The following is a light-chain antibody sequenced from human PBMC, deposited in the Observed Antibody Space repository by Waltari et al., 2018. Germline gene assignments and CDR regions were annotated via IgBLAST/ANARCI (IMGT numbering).Light chain of an antibody. Sequence: QSVLTQPPSASGTSGQTVTISCSGSTSNIGTNTVNWYQHPPGMAPKLLNHTHIHRPSGVADRFSGSKSGTSASLAISGLQSEDEADYYCAAWDDSLFAPVFGGGTRLIVL. CDR3: AAWDDSLFAPV. V-gene: IGLV1-44*01. CDR1: TSNIGTNT. J-gene: IGLJ3*02. CDR2: THI.